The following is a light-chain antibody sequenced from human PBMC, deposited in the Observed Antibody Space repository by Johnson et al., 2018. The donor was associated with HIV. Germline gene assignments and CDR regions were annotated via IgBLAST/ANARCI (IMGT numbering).Light chain of an antibody. CDR2: DNN. CDR1: SSNIGNNY. J-gene: IGLJ1*01. V-gene: IGLV1-51*01. Sequence: QSVLTQPPSVSAAPGQRVTISCSGSSSNIGNNYVSWYQHLPGTAPKLLIYDNNKRPSGIPDRFSGSKSGTSATLGITGLQTGDEADYYCGTWDSSLSAHYVFGTGTKVSV. CDR3: GTWDSSLSAHYV.